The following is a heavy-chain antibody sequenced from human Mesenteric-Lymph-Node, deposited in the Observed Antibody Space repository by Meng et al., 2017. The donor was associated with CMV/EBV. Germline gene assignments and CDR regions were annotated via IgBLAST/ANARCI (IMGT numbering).Heavy chain of an antibody. Sequence: TVSGGSSSSSSYYWGWVRQPPGKGLEWIASIYYSGFTYYNPSLKSRVNISADTSKNQFSLRVNSVTAADTAVYYCVATILTGYYYFDSWGQGTLVTVSS. D-gene: IGHD3-9*01. CDR2: IYYSGFT. CDR1: GGSSSSSSYY. V-gene: IGHV4-39*01. J-gene: IGHJ4*02. CDR3: VATILTGYYYFDS.